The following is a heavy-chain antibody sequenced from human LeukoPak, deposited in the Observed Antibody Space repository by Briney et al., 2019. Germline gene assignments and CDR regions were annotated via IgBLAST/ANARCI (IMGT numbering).Heavy chain of an antibody. CDR1: GFTFSSYA. D-gene: IGHD3-22*01. CDR2: ISYDGSNK. Sequence: GGSLRLSCAASGFTFSSYAMHWVRQAPGKGLGWVAVISYDGSNKYYADSVKGRFTISRDNSKNTLYLQMNSLRAEDTAVYYCARNHYDSSGYYFDYWGQGTLVTVSS. V-gene: IGHV3-30-3*01. CDR3: ARNHYDSSGYYFDY. J-gene: IGHJ4*02.